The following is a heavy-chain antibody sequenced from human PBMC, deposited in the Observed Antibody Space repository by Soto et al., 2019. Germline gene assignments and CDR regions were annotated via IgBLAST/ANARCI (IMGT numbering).Heavy chain of an antibody. Sequence: GGSLRLSCAASGFTFSSYSMNWVRQAPGKGLEWVSYISSSNSTIYYADSGKGGFTISRDNAKNSLYLQMNSLRDEDTAVYYCARGTSSPLLWFGESLDVWGQGTTVTVSS. CDR1: GFTFSSYS. V-gene: IGHV3-48*02. CDR2: ISSSNSTI. J-gene: IGHJ6*02. D-gene: IGHD3-10*01. CDR3: ARGTSSPLLWFGESLDV.